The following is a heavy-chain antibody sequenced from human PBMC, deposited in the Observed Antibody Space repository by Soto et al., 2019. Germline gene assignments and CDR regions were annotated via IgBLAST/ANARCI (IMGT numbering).Heavy chain of an antibody. Sequence: ASVKVSCKASGYTFTGYYIHGVREAPGQGLEWMGWINPQTGGTSYAQKFQGRVTLSRDTSINTAYLELSRLRFDDAAVYFCARERYQVISDGMDVWGQGTTVTVSS. CDR1: GYTFTGYY. CDR2: INPQTGGT. CDR3: ARERYQVISDGMDV. V-gene: IGHV1-2*02. D-gene: IGHD2-2*01. J-gene: IGHJ6*02.